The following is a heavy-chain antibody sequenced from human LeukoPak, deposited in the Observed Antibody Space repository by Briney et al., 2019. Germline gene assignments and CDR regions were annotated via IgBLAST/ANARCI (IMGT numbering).Heavy chain of an antibody. V-gene: IGHV3-23*01. CDR1: GLTFHDYA. CDR3: AKQPYNYYYLDV. CDR2: IVGDSSKT. Sequence: HPGGSLRLSCAISGLTFHDYAMTWVRQAPGKGLEWISTIVGDSSKTYYADSVKGRFTISRDNSNYMLFLHMNNLRAEDTAIYYCAKQPYNYYYLDVWGKGTTVIVSS. D-gene: IGHD2-21*01. J-gene: IGHJ6*03.